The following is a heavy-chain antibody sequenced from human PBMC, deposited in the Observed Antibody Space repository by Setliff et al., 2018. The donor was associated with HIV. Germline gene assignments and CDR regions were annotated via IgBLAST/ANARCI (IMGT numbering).Heavy chain of an antibody. J-gene: IGHJ5*01. CDR2: IDYSGRT. Sequence: SETLSLTCIVSGGSFSSSSYSWGWIRLPPGKGLEWIGSIDYSGRTYYNPSLKSRVTVSLDTSKNQFSLTLTSMTATDTAAYYCARHLTGRLFDSWGQGTLVTVSS. CDR3: ARHLTGRLFDS. CDR1: GGSFSSSSYS. V-gene: IGHV4-39*01.